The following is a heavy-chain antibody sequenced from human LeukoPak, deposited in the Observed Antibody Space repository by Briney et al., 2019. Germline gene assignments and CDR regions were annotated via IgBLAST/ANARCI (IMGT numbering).Heavy chain of an antibody. D-gene: IGHD6-13*01. CDR3: ARDSFGMGSSWSRLDY. Sequence: GASVKVSCKASGYTFTSYAMNWVRQAPGQGLEWMGWINTNTGNPTYAQGFTGRFVFSLDTSVSTAYLQISSLKAEDTAVYYCARDSFGMGSSWSRLDYWGQGTLVTVSS. CDR2: INTNTGNP. J-gene: IGHJ4*02. CDR1: GYTFTSYA. V-gene: IGHV7-4-1*02.